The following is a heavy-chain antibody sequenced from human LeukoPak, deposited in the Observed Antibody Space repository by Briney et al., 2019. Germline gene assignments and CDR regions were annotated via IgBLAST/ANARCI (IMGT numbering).Heavy chain of an antibody. CDR3: AKAHGGSYHSGID. D-gene: IGHD1-26*01. CDR1: GYTFTAYY. CDR2: INPNTGDT. J-gene: IGHJ4*02. V-gene: IGHV1-2*02. Sequence: SVKVSCKASGYTFTAYYMNWVRQAPGQGLEWMGWINPNTGDTNYAQKFQGRVTMTRDTSLTTGYMELNRLTSDDTAEYYCAKAHGGSYHSGIDWGQGTLVIVSS.